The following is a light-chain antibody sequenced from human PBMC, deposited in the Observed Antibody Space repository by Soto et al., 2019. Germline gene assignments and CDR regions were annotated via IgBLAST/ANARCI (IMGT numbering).Light chain of an antibody. CDR3: QQYNSYLYT. CDR1: QSISSW. J-gene: IGKJ2*01. V-gene: IGKV1-5*03. CDR2: KAS. Sequence: DIQMTQSPYTLSASVGDRVTITCRASQSISSWLAWYQQKPGKAPKLLIYKASSLESGVPSRFSGSVSGTEFTLTISTLQPDDFATYYCQQYNSYLYTFGQGTKLEIK.